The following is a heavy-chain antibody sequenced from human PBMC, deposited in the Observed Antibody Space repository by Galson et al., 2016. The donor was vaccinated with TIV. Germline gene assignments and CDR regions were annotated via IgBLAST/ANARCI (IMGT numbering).Heavy chain of an antibody. D-gene: IGHD2-21*01. V-gene: IGHV3-66*02. CDR3: ARERGYCGDNCYLSYYFSMGV. J-gene: IGHJ6*02. Sequence: SLRLSCAATGFSVSDSYIIRVRRDPGEGVEGVSIFSNSDYTNYADSVKSRFSIARDNSKNTVYHLMSMLRAEDTAVYYCARERGYCGDNCYLSYYFSMGVWGQATTVTVSS. CDR2: FSNSDYT. CDR1: GFSVSDSY.